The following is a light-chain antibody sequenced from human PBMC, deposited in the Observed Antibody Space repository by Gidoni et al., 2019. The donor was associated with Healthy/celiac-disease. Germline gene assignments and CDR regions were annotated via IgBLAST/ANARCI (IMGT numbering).Light chain of an antibody. V-gene: IGKV4-1*01. CDR2: WAS. Sequence: DLVMTQSPDSLAGSLGERATINCKSSQSVLYSSDNKNYLAWYQQKPGQPPKLLIYWASTRESGVPDRFSGSGSGTDFTLTITSLQAEDVAVYYCQQYYSTPRTFGQGTKVEIK. CDR1: QSVLYSSDNKNY. J-gene: IGKJ1*01. CDR3: QQYYSTPRT.